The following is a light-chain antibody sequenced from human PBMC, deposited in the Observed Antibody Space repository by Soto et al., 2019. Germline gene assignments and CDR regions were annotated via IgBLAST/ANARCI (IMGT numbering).Light chain of an antibody. V-gene: IGLV1-40*01. CDR3: QSYDSSLSGHYV. CDR2: GNS. Sequence: SVLTQPPPVSGAPGERGTISCPRGSSNIGAGYDVHWYQQLPGTAPKLLIYGNSNRPSGVPDRFSGSKSGTSASLAITGLQAEDEADYYCQSYDSSLSGHYVFGTGTKVTVL. J-gene: IGLJ1*01. CDR1: SSNIGAGYD.